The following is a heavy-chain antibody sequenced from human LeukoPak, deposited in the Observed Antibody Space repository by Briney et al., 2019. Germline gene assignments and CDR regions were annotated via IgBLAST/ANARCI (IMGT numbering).Heavy chain of an antibody. CDR2: IIPIFGTA. Sequence: SVKVSCKASGYTFTSYAMNWVRQAPGQGLEWMGGIIPIFGTANYAQKFQGRVTITTDESTSTAYMELSSLRSEDTAVYYCASTNLGYCSSTSCYTGDYWGQGTLVTVSS. V-gene: IGHV1-69*05. CDR3: ASTNLGYCSSTSCYTGDY. D-gene: IGHD2-2*02. J-gene: IGHJ4*02. CDR1: GYTFTSYA.